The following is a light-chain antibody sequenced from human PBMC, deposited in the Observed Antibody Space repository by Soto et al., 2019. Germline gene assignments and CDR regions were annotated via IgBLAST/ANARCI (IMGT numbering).Light chain of an antibody. J-gene: IGLJ1*01. CDR1: ISYVGSYDF. V-gene: IGLV2-23*01. Sequence: SLTHPASGRGYPRQSFTISCTGTISYVGSYDFVSWYQQHPGKAPKLFIYEGSKRPSGVSDRFSGYKSGNTASLTISGLQAEDEADYHCSSYAGIRTYVFGSGSTVTV. CDR2: EGS. CDR3: SSYAGIRTYV.